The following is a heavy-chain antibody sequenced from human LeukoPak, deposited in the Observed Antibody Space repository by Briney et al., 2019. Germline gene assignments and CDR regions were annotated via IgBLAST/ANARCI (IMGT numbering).Heavy chain of an antibody. Sequence: GRSLRLSCAASGFTFSSHGMHWVRQAPGKGLEWVAAISYDGRNKYYGDSVKGRFTISRDNSKDTLYLQVNSLRAEDTAVYYCAKGHASEPQYSSGWYDDFDSWGQGTLVTVSS. CDR2: ISYDGRNK. CDR1: GFTFSSHG. CDR3: AKGHASEPQYSSGWYDDFDS. J-gene: IGHJ4*02. D-gene: IGHD6-19*01. V-gene: IGHV3-30*18.